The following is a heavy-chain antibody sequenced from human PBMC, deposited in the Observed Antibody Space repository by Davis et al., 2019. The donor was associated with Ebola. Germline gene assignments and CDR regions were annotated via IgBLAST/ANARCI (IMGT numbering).Heavy chain of an antibody. CDR1: GGSFGSDA. CDR2: VIPLVCVA. V-gene: IGHV1-69*04. D-gene: IGHD4-11*01. J-gene: IGHJ6*02. Sequence: SVTVSCKASGGSFGSDAINWVRQAPGQGLEWLGRVIPLVCVANYPQKFEDRVTITADKSATTAYMELTSLTSDDTAVYYCARGSSDYNNFGADFYFYAMDVWGQGTAVTVSS. CDR3: ARGSSDYNNFGADFYFYAMDV.